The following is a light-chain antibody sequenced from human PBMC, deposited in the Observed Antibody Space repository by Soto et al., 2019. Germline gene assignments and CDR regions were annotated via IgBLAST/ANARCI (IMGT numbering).Light chain of an antibody. CDR2: AAS. CDR1: QSISSY. J-gene: IGKJ1*01. Sequence: DLQMTQSPSSLSASVGDRVTITCRASQSISSYLNWYRQKPGKAPKLLIYAASSLQSGVPSRFSGSGSGTDFTLTISSLQPEDFATYYCQQSYSAPRTFGQGTKVEIK. V-gene: IGKV1-39*01. CDR3: QQSYSAPRT.